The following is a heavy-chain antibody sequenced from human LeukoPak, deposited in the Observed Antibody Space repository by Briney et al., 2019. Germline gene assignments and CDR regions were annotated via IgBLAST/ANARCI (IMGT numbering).Heavy chain of an antibody. CDR1: GITLSNYG. CDR3: ARLSRRITMIVVAPYWYFDL. CDR2: ISDSGGST. Sequence: PGGSLRLSCAVSGITLSNYGMSWVRQAPGKGLEWVAGISDSGGSTNYADSVKGRFTISRDNPKNTLYLQMNSLRAEDTAVYYCARLSRRITMIVVAPYWYFDLWGRGTLVTVSS. J-gene: IGHJ2*01. V-gene: IGHV3-23*01. D-gene: IGHD3-22*01.